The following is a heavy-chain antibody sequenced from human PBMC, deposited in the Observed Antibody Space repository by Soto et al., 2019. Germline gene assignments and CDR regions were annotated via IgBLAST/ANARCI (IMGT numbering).Heavy chain of an antibody. CDR3: ASIRSSWYGGTYYYYGMDV. CDR2: INHSGST. Sequence: SETLSLTCAVYGGSFSGYYWSWIRQPPGRGLEWIGEINHSGSTNYNPSLKSRVTISVDTSKNQFSLKLSSVTAADTAVYYCASIRSSWYGGTYYYYGMDVWGQGTTVTV. V-gene: IGHV4-34*01. D-gene: IGHD6-13*01. J-gene: IGHJ6*02. CDR1: GGSFSGYY.